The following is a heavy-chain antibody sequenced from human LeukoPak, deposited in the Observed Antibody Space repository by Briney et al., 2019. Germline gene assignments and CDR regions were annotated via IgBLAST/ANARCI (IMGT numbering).Heavy chain of an antibody. V-gene: IGHV3-53*01. CDR1: GFTVSSNY. Sequence: PGGSLRLSCAASGFTVSSNYMSWVRQAPGKGLEWVSVIYSGGSTYYADSVKGRFTISRDNSKNTLYLQMNSLRAEDTAVYYCARLRVTTSGMDVWGKGTTVTVSS. J-gene: IGHJ6*04. CDR2: IYSGGST. D-gene: IGHD4-11*01. CDR3: ARLRVTTSGMDV.